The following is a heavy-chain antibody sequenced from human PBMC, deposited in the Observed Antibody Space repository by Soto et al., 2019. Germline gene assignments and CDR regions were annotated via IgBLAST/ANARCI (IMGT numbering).Heavy chain of an antibody. CDR3: ARTSRFEY. V-gene: IGHV4-34*01. D-gene: IGHD6-6*01. J-gene: IGHJ4*02. CDR1: GGSFSAYY. CDR2: INHSGST. Sequence: QVLLQQWGAGLLKPSETLSLTCAVYGGSFSAYYWSWIRQPPGKGLEWIGEINHSGSTNYNPSLKSRLTISVDTSKNQFSLKLSSVTAADTAVYYCARTSRFEYWGQGTLVTVSS.